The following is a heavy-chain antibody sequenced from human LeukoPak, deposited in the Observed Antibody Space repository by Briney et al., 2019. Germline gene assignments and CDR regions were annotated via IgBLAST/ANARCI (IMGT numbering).Heavy chain of an antibody. D-gene: IGHD6-6*01. J-gene: IGHJ4*02. CDR3: ARQVPIAREARPYFIDY. CDR2: IYYSGST. CDR1: GGSISSSSYY. V-gene: IGHV4-39*01. Sequence: PSETLSLTCTVSGGSISSSSYYWGWIRQPPGKGLEWIGSIYYSGSTYYNPSLKSRVTISVDTSKNQFSLKLSSVTAADTAVYYCARQVPIAREARPYFIDYWGQGTLVTVSS.